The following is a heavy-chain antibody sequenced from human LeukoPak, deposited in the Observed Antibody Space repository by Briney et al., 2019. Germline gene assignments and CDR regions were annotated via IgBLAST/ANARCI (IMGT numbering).Heavy chain of an antibody. CDR2: ISGSDAST. J-gene: IGHJ4*02. V-gene: IGHV3-23*01. CDR3: AKRGEDSSGSLLYFDY. D-gene: IGHD6-19*01. Sequence: PGGSLRLSCAASGFTFSSYAMSWVRQAPGKGLEWVSDISGSDASTNYADSVKGRFTISRDNSKNTLYLQMSSLRAEDTAVYYCAKRGEDSSGSLLYFDYWGQGTLVTVSS. CDR1: GFTFSSYA.